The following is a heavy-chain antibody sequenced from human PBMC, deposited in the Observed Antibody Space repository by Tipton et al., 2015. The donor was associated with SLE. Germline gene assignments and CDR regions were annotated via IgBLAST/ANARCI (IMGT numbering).Heavy chain of an antibody. D-gene: IGHD2-15*01. CDR2: SRSGTINI. CDR1: GFTFSIYS. V-gene: IGHV3-21*04. CDR3: ASLSLVAADYFDY. J-gene: IGHJ4*02. Sequence: SLRLSCAASGFTFSIYSMNWVRQAPGKGLEWVSFSRSGTINIYYADSVKGRFTISRDNAKNSLYLQMNSLRAEDTAVYYCASLSLVAADYFDYWGQGTLVTVSS.